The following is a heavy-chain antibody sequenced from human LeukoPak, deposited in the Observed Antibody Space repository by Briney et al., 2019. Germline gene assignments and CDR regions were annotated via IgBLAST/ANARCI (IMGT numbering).Heavy chain of an antibody. CDR2: INHSGST. CDR1: GGSFSGYY. Sequence: SETLSLTCAVYGGSFSGYYWSWIRQPPGKGLEWIGEINHSGSTNYNPSLKSRVTISVDTSKNQFSLKLSSVTAADTAVYYCARHLGKRLRYFDWLSGPRQFDYWGQGTLVTVSS. J-gene: IGHJ4*02. D-gene: IGHD3-9*01. CDR3: ARHLGKRLRYFDWLSGPRQFDY. V-gene: IGHV4-34*01.